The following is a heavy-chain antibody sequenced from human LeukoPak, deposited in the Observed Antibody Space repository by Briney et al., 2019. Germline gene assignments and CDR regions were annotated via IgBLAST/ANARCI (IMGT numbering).Heavy chain of an antibody. Sequence: GASVKVSCKASGGTFSSYAISWVRQAPGQGLEWMGRIIPIFGTANYAQKFQGRVTITTDESTCTAYMELSSLRSEDTAVYYCARVPLSSGWYLFDYWGQGTLVTVSS. V-gene: IGHV1-69*05. J-gene: IGHJ4*02. CDR3: ARVPLSSGWYLFDY. D-gene: IGHD6-19*01. CDR2: IIPIFGTA. CDR1: GGTFSSYA.